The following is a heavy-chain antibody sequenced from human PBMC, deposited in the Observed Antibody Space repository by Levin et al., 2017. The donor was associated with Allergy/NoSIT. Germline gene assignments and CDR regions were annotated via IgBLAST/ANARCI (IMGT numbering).Heavy chain of an antibody. D-gene: IGHD4-17*01. J-gene: IGHJ6*02. CDR3: ARATGYGDSHYYYGMDV. CDR2: IYYSGST. Sequence: PSETLSLTCTVSGGSVSSGSYYWSWIRQPPGKGLEWIGYIYYSGSTNYNPSLKSRVTISVDTSKNQFSLKLSSVTAADTAVYYCARATGYGDSHYYYGMDVWGQGTTVTVSS. V-gene: IGHV4-61*01. CDR1: GGSVSSGSYY.